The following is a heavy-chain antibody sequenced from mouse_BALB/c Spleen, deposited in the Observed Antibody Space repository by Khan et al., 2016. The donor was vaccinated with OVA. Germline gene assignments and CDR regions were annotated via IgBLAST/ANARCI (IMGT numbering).Heavy chain of an antibody. CDR1: GYSITSYYA. CDR3: TSEKLLLRCQAYFDY. Sequence: EVQLHESGPGLLKPSQSLSLTCTVTGYSITSYYAWNWIRQFPGNQLEWMTYISYSGCTSYNPSLRSRFSITRDTSKNQFFLQLNCVTTEDTATYYCTSEKLLLRCQAYFDYWGQGTTLTVSS. V-gene: IGHV3-2*02. D-gene: IGHD1-1*01. CDR2: ISYSGCT. J-gene: IGHJ2*01.